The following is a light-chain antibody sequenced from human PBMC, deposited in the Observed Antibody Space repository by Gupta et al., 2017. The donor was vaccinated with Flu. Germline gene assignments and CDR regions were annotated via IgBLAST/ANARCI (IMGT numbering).Light chain of an antibody. CDR1: TCEVGGYKY. Sequence: GNSSCTGTTCEVGGYKYVSWHQHPTATPNNLLIYDVSRSPAGVAGRFSGSKAGNTASLTISGRTEVEAAEYYGDADANTDTYVFGTGTKVTVL. CDR2: DVS. J-gene: IGLJ1*01. CDR3: DADANTDTYV. V-gene: IGLV2-11*01.